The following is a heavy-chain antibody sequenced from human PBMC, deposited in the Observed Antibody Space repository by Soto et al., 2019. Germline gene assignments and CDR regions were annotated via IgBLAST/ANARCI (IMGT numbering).Heavy chain of an antibody. J-gene: IGHJ6*02. D-gene: IGHD3-16*01. CDR3: TRVMRSAAYYYYYGMDV. Sequence: PGGSLRLSCTASGFTFGDYAMSWFRQAPGKGLEWVGFIRSKAYGGTTEYAASVKGRFTISRDDSKSIAYLQMNSLKTEDTAVYYCTRVMRSAAYYYYYGMDVWGQGTTVTVSS. V-gene: IGHV3-49*03. CDR2: IRSKAYGGTT. CDR1: GFTFGDYA.